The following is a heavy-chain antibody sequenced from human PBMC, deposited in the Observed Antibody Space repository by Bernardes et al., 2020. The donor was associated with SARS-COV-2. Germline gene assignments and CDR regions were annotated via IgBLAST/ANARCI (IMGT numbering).Heavy chain of an antibody. D-gene: IGHD6-19*01. CDR2: IHYTWST. CDR1: GGSISNFY. CDR3: ARGGWSLDF. J-gene: IGHJ4*02. Sequence: SETLSLTCTVSGGSISNFYWSWIRQSPGKGLEWIGYIHYTWSTNYNPSLKSRVTMSVDTSKEQLSLTLSSVTAADTALYYCARGGWSLDFWGRGTLVTVSS. V-gene: IGHV4-59*01.